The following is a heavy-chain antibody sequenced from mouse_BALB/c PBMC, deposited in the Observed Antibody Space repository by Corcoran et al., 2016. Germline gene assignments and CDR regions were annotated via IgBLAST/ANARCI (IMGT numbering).Heavy chain of an antibody. CDR3: ARDYGSSHAWFAY. Sequence: QIQLVQSRPELKKPGETVKISCKASGYTFTNYGMNWVKQAPGKGLKWMGWINTYTGEPTYADDFKGRFAFSLETSASTAYLQINNLKNEDTATYFCARDYGSSHAWFAYWGQGTLVTVSA. J-gene: IGHJ3*01. D-gene: IGHD1-1*01. CDR2: INTYTGEP. V-gene: IGHV9-3-1*01. CDR1: GYTFTNYG.